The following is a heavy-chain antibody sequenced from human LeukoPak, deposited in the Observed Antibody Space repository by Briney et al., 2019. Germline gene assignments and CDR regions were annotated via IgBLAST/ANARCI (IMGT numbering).Heavy chain of an antibody. CDR1: GLTFSDYA. CDR3: AKDDDSSDYHDWYSDL. V-gene: IGHV3-23*01. Sequence: GGSLRLSCVGSGLTFSDYAMAWVRQAPGKGLEGVSGITSSGSATYYGDSVKGRFTISRDNSNDTLYLQMNSLRAEDTAMYYCAKDDDSSDYHDWYSDLWGRGALISVSS. D-gene: IGHD3-22*01. J-gene: IGHJ2*01. CDR2: ITSSGSAT.